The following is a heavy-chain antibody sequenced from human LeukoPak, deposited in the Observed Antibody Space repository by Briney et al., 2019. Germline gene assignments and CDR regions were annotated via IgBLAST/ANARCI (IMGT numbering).Heavy chain of an antibody. Sequence: GGSLRLSCAASGFTFSSYAMHWVRQAPGKGLEWVAVISYDGSNKYYADSVKGRFTISRDNSKNTLYLQMNSLRAEDTAVYYCAKDGHYDYVWGSYYYFDYWGQGTLVTVSS. D-gene: IGHD3-16*01. CDR1: GFTFSSYA. V-gene: IGHV3-30*04. CDR2: ISYDGSNK. CDR3: AKDGHYDYVWGSYYYFDY. J-gene: IGHJ4*02.